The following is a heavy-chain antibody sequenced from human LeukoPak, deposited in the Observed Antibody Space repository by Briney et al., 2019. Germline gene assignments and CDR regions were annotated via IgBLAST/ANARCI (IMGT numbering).Heavy chain of an antibody. J-gene: IGHJ4*02. CDR2: ISSSGSTI. Sequence: GGSWRLSGAASGLTFSDYYMSWIRKAPGKGLDGVSYISSSGSTIYYADSVKGRFTISRDNAKNSLYLQMNSLRAEDTAVYYCARGGIAVADPDYWGQGTLVTVSS. D-gene: IGHD6-19*01. CDR1: GLTFSDYY. V-gene: IGHV3-11*04. CDR3: ARGGIAVADPDY.